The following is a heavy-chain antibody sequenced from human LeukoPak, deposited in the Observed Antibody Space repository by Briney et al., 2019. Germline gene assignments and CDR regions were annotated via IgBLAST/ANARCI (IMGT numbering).Heavy chain of an antibody. CDR2: IYYSGST. CDR3: ARQRTAPPVFEYYGMDV. J-gene: IGHJ6*02. D-gene: IGHD1-14*01. CDR1: GGSISSYY. V-gene: IGHV4-59*08. Sequence: PSETLSLTCTVSGGSISSYYWSWIRQPPGKGLEWIGCIYYSGSTDYNPSLKSRVTISVDTSRDQFSLKLSFVTAADTAVYYCARQRTAPPVFEYYGMDVWGQGTTVTVSS.